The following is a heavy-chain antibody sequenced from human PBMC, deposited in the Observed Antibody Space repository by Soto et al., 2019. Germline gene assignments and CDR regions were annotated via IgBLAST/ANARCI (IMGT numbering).Heavy chain of an antibody. J-gene: IGHJ6*02. CDR3: ARDKDRQQLGGNYYYGIDV. D-gene: IGHD3-3*02. V-gene: IGHV1-69*08. CDR2: IIPIRGKT. Sequence: QVHLVQSGAEVKKPGSSVNVSCKASGGTFISYTITWVRQAPGQGLEYMGGIIPIRGKTNNAQKFQGRVTITADKSTGTYYMQLSSLRSEDTAVYYVARDKDRQQLGGNYYYGIDVWGQGTTVTVSS. CDR1: GGTFISYT.